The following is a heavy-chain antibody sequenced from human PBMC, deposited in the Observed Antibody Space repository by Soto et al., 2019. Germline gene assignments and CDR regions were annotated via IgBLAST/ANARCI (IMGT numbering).Heavy chain of an antibody. V-gene: IGHV4-39*01. J-gene: IGHJ3*02. CDR3: ASDRVPAAKGAFDI. D-gene: IGHD2-2*01. Sequence: QLQLQESGPGLVKPSETLSLTCTVSGGSISSSSYYWGWIRQPPGKGLEWIGSIYYSGSTDYNPSLKSRVTIAVDTSKNQCSLTLSSVTAADTAVYYGASDRVPAAKGAFDIWGQGTMVTVSS. CDR1: GGSISSSSYY. CDR2: IYYSGST.